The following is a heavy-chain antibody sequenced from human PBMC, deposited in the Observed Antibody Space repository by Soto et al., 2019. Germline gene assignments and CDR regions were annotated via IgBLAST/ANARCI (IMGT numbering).Heavy chain of an antibody. Sequence: GGSLRLSCAASGFNFSDYAMPWVRQAPGKGLEWVALISYDGINKYYADSVKGRFTISRDNPKNTLYLQMNSLRPEDTAVYYCARSRYCSSAGRYSDWGQGTLVTVSS. CDR2: ISYDGINK. J-gene: IGHJ4*02. D-gene: IGHD2-15*01. CDR3: ARSRYCSSAGRYSD. V-gene: IGHV3-30-3*01. CDR1: GFNFSDYA.